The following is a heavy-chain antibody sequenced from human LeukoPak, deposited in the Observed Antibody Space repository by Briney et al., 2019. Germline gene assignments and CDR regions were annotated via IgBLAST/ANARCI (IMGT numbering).Heavy chain of an antibody. CDR3: ARGTRLSGAVDY. CDR1: GGSISSTNYF. D-gene: IGHD3-9*01. V-gene: IGHV4-39*01. CDR2: IYYSGST. J-gene: IGHJ4*02. Sequence: SETLSHTCTVCGGSISSTNYFWGWIRQPPGMGLEWIGSIYYSGSTYYNPSLKSRVTISVDTSKNQFPLKLSSVTAADSAVYYCARGTRLSGAVDYWGQGTLVTVSS.